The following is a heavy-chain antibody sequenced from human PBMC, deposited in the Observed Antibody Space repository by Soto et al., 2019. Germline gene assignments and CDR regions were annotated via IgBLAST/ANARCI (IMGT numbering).Heavy chain of an antibody. CDR1: GYTFTSYD. CDR3: ARSGDSSGYYYRDYYFDY. V-gene: IGHV1-46*01. CDR2: INPSGGST. Sequence: ASVKVSCKASGYTFTSYDMHWVRQAPGQGLEWMGIINPSGGSTSYAQKFQGRVTMTRDTSTSTVYMELSSLRSEDTAVYYCARSGDSSGYYYRDYYFDYWGQGTLVTVSS. J-gene: IGHJ4*02. D-gene: IGHD3-22*01.